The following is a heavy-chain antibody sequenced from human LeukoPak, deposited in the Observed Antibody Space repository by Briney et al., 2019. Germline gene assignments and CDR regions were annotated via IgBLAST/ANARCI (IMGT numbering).Heavy chain of an antibody. D-gene: IGHD4-17*01. CDR3: ARVLSAVTSTGDF. Sequence: GASVKVSCKDSGSRFTHHNVHGVRPAPGQALEWMGWIKPNNGDTKFSQKFQDRVTLTSDTSIDTAYLEMSGLTSDDTAIYYCARVLSAVTSTGDFWRQRTLVTVST. CDR2: IKPNNGDT. CDR1: GSRFTHHN. V-gene: IGHV1-2*02. J-gene: IGHJ4*02.